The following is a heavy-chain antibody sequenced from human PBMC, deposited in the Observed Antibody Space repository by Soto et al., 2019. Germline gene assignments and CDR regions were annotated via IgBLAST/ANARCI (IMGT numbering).Heavy chain of an antibody. CDR3: ARAPPADIDYYYYYMDV. CDR2: IYSGGST. J-gene: IGHJ6*03. Sequence: PGGSLRLSCAASGFTVSSNYTSWVRQAPGKGLEWVSVIYSGGSTYYADSVKGRFTISRDNSKNTLYLQMNSLRAEDTAVYYCARAPPADIDYYYYYMDVWGKGTTVTVSS. CDR1: GFTVSSNY. D-gene: IGHD5-12*01. V-gene: IGHV3-66*01.